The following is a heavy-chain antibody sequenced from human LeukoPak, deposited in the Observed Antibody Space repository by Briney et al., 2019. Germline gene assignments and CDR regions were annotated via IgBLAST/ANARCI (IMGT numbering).Heavy chain of an antibody. J-gene: IGHJ4*02. CDR2: IKHDGSEK. Sequence: GGSLRLSCAASGFTFSSYWMSWVRQAPGKGLEWVANIKHDGSEKYYVDSVKGRFTISRDNAKSSLYLQMNNLRVEDTAVYYCASLYSGSYFAIVTGFDYWGQGTLVTVSS. V-gene: IGHV3-7*01. CDR3: ASLYSGSYFAIVTGFDY. D-gene: IGHD1-26*01. CDR1: GFTFSSYW.